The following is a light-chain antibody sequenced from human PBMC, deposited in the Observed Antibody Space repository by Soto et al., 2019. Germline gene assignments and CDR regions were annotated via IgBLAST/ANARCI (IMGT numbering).Light chain of an antibody. V-gene: IGKV3-20*01. CDR3: QQYGTSEII. Sequence: EIVLTQSPGTLSLSPGERATLSCRASQSVSNNYLAWYQQKPGQAPRLLIYGASYRATGIPARFSGSGSGTDFTLTISRLETEDFAVFYCQQYGTSEIIFGQGTKVDIK. CDR1: QSVSNNY. CDR2: GAS. J-gene: IGKJ1*01.